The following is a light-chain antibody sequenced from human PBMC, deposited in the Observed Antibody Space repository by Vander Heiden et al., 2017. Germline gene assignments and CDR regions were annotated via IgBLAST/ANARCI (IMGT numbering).Light chain of an antibody. CDR3: ASWDDNLNNVL. CDR2: STD. J-gene: IGLJ2*01. V-gene: IGLV1-44*01. Sequence: QSVLTQPPSATESPGQRVSISCSRCSSNVGSNTVTWYRQLPGTTPRLLIHSTDQRPSGVPDRFSGSKSATSASLAISGLQSEDEAAYYCASWDDNLNNVLLGGGTKLTVL. CDR1: SSNVGSNT.